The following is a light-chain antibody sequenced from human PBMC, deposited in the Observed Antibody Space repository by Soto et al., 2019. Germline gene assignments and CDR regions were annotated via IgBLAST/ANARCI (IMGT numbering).Light chain of an antibody. Sequence: DIQMTQSPSSVSASVGDRVTITSRASQFINNWVAWYQQKPGKAPRVLIHGASKLQSGVPSRFTGSQSGAEFTLTITSLQPEDFATYFCQQANTFPHTFGQGTKLDIK. CDR2: GAS. CDR3: QQANTFPHT. J-gene: IGKJ2*01. CDR1: QFINNW. V-gene: IGKV1D-12*01.